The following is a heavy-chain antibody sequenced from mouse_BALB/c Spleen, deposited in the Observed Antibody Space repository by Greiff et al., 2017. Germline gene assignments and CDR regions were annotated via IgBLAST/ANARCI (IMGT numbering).Heavy chain of an antibody. CDR2: IWSGGST. CDR1: GFSLTSYG. D-gene: IGHD2-4*01. J-gene: IGHJ2*01. CDR3: ARNGRITTDFDY. V-gene: IGHV2-2*02. Sequence: VQGVESGPGLVQPSQSLSITCTVSGFSLTSYGVHWVRQSPGKGLEWLGVIWSGGSTDYNAAFISRLSISKDNSKSQVFFKMNSLQANDTAIYYCARNGRITTDFDYWGQGTTLTVSS.